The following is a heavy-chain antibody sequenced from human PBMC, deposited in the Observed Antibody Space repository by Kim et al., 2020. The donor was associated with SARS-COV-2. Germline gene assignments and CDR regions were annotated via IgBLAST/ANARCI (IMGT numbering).Heavy chain of an antibody. J-gene: IGHJ4*02. V-gene: IGHV3-9*01. Sequence: DSVKGRFTISRDNAKNSLYLPMNSLRAEDTALYYCAKDFYDSSGYYDDYWGQGTLVTVSS. D-gene: IGHD3-22*01. CDR3: AKDFYDSSGYYDDY.